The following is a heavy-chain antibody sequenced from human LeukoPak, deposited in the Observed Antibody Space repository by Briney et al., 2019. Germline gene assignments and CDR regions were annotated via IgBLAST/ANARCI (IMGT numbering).Heavy chain of an antibody. Sequence: SVKVSCKASGGTFSSYAISWVRQAPGQGLEWMGGIIPIFGTANYAQKFLGRVTITTDESTSTAYMELSSLRSEDTAVYYCARARRYGDYSLTGWGQGTLVTVSS. CDR2: IIPIFGTA. J-gene: IGHJ4*02. D-gene: IGHD4-17*01. CDR3: ARARRYGDYSLTG. V-gene: IGHV1-69*05. CDR1: GGTFSSYA.